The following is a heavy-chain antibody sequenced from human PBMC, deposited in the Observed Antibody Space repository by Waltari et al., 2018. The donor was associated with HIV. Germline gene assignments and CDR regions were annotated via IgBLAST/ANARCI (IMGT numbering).Heavy chain of an antibody. CDR3: AKGSTNFDS. CDR1: NIQFSNHY. V-gene: IGHV4-34*02. Sequence: QVRLQQWGAGLLQPAETLTLTCAVSNIQFSNHYYNWIRQSPGGGLEWIGEINHAGSTTYNPSLTSRVTMSVDTSKSQVSLHLTSITAADTAFYYCAKGSTNFDSWGLGTLVTVST. J-gene: IGHJ4*02. CDR2: INHAGST.